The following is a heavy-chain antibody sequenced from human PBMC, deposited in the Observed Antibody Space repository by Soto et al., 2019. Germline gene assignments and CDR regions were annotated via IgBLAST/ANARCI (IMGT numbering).Heavy chain of an antibody. Sequence: QITLKESGPTLVRPTGTLTLTCAFSGFSLSTSGVGVGWIRQPPGKALEWLAVIYWDDSKHYSPSLRSRLTTTKDTSKHQVVLTMTNMDPMDTGTYYCAHKGPEDWPLDYWGQGTLVTVSS. V-gene: IGHV2-5*02. D-gene: IGHD3-9*01. J-gene: IGHJ4*02. CDR1: GFSLSTSGVG. CDR3: AHKGPEDWPLDY. CDR2: IYWDDSK.